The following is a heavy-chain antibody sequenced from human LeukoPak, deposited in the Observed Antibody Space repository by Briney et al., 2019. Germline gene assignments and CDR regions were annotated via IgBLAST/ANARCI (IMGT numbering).Heavy chain of an antibody. D-gene: IGHD2-21*01. J-gene: IGHJ5*02. CDR3: ARSPGAIGVPDWFDP. CDR1: GDSVSSNSAA. CDR2: TYYRSKWYN. V-gene: IGHV6-1*01. Sequence: SQTLSLTCAISGDSVSSNSAAWNWIRQSPSRGLEWLGRTYYRSKWYNDYAVSVKSRITINPDTSKNQFSLQLNSVTPEDTVVYYCARSPGAIGVPDWFDPWGQGTLVTVSS.